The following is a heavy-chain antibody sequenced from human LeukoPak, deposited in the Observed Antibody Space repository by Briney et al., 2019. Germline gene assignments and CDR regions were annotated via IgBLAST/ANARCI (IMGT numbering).Heavy chain of an antibody. V-gene: IGHV3-23*01. CDR1: GFTFEKYA. Sequence: PGGSLRLSCVASGFTFEKYAMNWVRQAPGKGLEWLATIYGSGVSISYADSVKGRFTISRDNSKNTLYLQMNSLRAEDTAMYFCAKDLGWELPAEAYWGQGILVTVSS. J-gene: IGHJ4*02. D-gene: IGHD1-26*01. CDR2: IYGSGVSI. CDR3: AKDLGWELPAEAY.